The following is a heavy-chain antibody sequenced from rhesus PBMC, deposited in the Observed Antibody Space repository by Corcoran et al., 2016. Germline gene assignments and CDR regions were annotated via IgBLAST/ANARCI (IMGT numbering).Heavy chain of an antibody. CDR1: GAAFSGHW. D-gene: IGHD5-12*01. V-gene: IGHV4-80*01. CDR3: AAHGWIDVPFDY. J-gene: IGHJ4*01. CDR2: LNGNDGST. Sequence: QVQLQESGPGLVKPSETLSLPCAVSGAAFSGHWWIWIRQSPGQGLEWIGELNGNDGSTNYNPSLKTRVTISKDASKNQFSLRLTSVTAADTAVYYCAAHGWIDVPFDYWGQGVLVTVSS.